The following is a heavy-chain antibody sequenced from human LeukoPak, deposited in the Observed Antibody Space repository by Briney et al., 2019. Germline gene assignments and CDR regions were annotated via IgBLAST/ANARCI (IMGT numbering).Heavy chain of an antibody. CDR1: GITFSSYA. D-gene: IGHD6-19*01. V-gene: IGHV3-23*01. CDR2: ITSSSGTT. CDR3: AKGKTGAGTGGHNFDY. Sequence: GGSLRLSCAASGITFSSYAMSWVRQAPGKGLEGVSAITSSSGTTYYADSVKGRFTIPRDNSKDTPYLQMNSLGVEDTAIYYCAKGKTGAGTGGHNFDYWGQGTLVTISS. J-gene: IGHJ4*02.